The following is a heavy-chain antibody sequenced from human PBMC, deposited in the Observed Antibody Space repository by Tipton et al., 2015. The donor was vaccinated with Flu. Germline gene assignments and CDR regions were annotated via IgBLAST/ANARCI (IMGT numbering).Heavy chain of an antibody. J-gene: IGHJ6*02. Sequence: TLSLTCTVSDDSISSYYWSWIRQPPGKGLQWMGYIYHSGSSKYSPSLKSRLTISVDSSKNQFSLRLTSVTAADTAVYYCARARAPYSYSAMDLWGQG. CDR1: DDSISSYY. V-gene: IGHV4-59*01. CDR2: IYHSGSS. CDR3: ARARAPYSYSAMDL.